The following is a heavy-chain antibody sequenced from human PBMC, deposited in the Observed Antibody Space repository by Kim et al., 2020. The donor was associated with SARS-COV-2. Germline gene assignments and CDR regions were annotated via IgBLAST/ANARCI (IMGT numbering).Heavy chain of an antibody. V-gene: IGHV3-30-3*01. Sequence: GGSLRLSCAASGFTFSSYAMHWVRQAPGKGLEWVAVISYDGSNKYYADSVKGRFTISRDNSKNTLYLQMNSLRAEDTAVYYCARVRYCSSTSCYGTIDY. CDR3: ARVRYCSSTSCYGTIDY. J-gene: IGHJ4*01. CDR1: GFTFSSYA. D-gene: IGHD2-2*01. CDR2: ISYDGSNK.